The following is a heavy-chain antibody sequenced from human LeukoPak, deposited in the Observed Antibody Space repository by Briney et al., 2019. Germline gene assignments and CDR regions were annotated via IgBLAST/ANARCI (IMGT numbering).Heavy chain of an antibody. CDR3: AKAGSLAAYYYGSGSYEFDY. D-gene: IGHD3-10*01. Sequence: PGGSLRLTCAASGFTFSHFGFIWVRQAPGKGLEWVSAISGSGGSTYSADSVKGRFTISRDNSKNTLYLQMNSLRAEDTAVYYCAKAGSLAAYYYGSGSYEFDYWGQGTLVTVSS. CDR2: ISGSGGST. J-gene: IGHJ4*02. CDR1: GFTFSHFG. V-gene: IGHV3-23*01.